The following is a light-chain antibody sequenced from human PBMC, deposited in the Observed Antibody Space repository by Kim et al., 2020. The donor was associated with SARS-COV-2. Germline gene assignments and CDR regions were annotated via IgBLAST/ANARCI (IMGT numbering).Light chain of an antibody. CDR1: SSDVGDYKF. CDR3: CSYAGARTYV. J-gene: IGLJ1*01. CDR2: EVS. V-gene: IGLV2-23*02. Sequence: QSALTQPASVSGSPGQSITISCTGTSSDVGDYKFVSWYQHHPGKAPKLIIYEVSKWPSGVSNRFSGSKSGNTASLTISGLQADDEADYYCCSYAGARTYVFGTGTKVTVL.